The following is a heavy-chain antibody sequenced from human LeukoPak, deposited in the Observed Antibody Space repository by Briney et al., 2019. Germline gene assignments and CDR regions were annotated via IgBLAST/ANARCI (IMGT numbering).Heavy chain of an antibody. D-gene: IGHD3-16*01. CDR3: ARGWGGGAGYYFDY. CDR1: GYTFTGYY. J-gene: IGHJ4*02. V-gene: IGHV1-2*02. CDR2: INPNSGGT. Sequence: GASVKVSCKASGYTFTGYYMHWVRQAPGQGLEWMGWINPNSGGTNYAQKFQGRVTMTRDTSISTAYMELSRLRSDDTAVYYCARGWGGGAGYYFDYWGQGTLVTVSS.